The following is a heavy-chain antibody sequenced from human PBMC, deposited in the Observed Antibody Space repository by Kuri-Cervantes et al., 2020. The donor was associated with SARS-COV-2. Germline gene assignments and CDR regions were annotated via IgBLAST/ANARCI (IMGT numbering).Heavy chain of an antibody. V-gene: IGHV4-34*01. J-gene: IGHJ6*03. D-gene: IGHD3-3*01. CDR1: GGSFSGYY. Sequence: SETLSLTCAVYGGSFSGYYLGWIRQPPGKWLEWIGEINHSGSTNYNPSLKSRVTISVDTSKNQFSLKLSSVTAADTAVYYCASRNDDFWSGPPYYYYYMDVWGKGTRSPSP. CDR3: ASRNDDFWSGPPYYYYYMDV. CDR2: INHSGST.